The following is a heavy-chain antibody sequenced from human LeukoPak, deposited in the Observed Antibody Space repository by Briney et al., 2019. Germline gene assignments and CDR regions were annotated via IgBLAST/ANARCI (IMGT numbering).Heavy chain of an antibody. Sequence: GGSLGLSCAASGFTFSSYAMSWVRQAPGKGLEWVSAISGSGGSTYYADSVKGRFTISRDNSKNTLYLQMNSLRAEDTAVYYCANPTEARQAAWGKGTTVTVSS. CDR3: ANPTEARQAA. D-gene: IGHD6-25*01. CDR1: GFTFSSYA. CDR2: ISGSGGST. V-gene: IGHV3-23*01. J-gene: IGHJ6*04.